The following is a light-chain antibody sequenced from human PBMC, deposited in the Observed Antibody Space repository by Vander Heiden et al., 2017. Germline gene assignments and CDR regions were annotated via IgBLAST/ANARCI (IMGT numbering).Light chain of an antibody. V-gene: IGLV1-44*01. Sequence: QSVRTQPPLASGTPGQRVTISCSGSSSNIGSNTVNWYQQLPGTAPNLLILMNNQRPSGVPARFSCSNSGTSASLAMTGLQSEDQAEYDCSAWAASLNGSVVFGTGTKLTVL. CDR2: MNN. J-gene: IGLJ1*01. CDR3: SAWAASLNGSVV. CDR1: SSNIGSNT.